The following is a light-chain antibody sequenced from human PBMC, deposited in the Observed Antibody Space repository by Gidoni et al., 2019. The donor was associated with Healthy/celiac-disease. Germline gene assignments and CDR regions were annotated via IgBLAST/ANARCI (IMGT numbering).Light chain of an antibody. CDR3: QQKAA. CDR1: QSVSSRY. CDR2: GAS. J-gene: IGKJ4*01. Sequence: ESVLTQSPGTLSLSPGERATLSCRASQSVSSRYLAWYQQKPGQAPRLLIYGASSRATGIPGRFSGSRSGTDFTLTLSRLEPEDFAGYYCQQKAAFGGGTKVEIK. V-gene: IGKV3-20*01.